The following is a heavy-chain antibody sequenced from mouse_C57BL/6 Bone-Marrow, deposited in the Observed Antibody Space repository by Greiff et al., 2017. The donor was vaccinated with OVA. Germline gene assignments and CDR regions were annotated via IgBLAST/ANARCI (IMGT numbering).Heavy chain of an antibody. CDR3: ARENYGSSEDARDY. J-gene: IGHJ4*01. CDR1: GYTFTSYW. Sequence: QVQLQQPGAELVKPGASVKLSCKASGYTFTSYWMQWVKQRPGQGLEWIGEIDPSDSYTNYNQKFKGKATLTVDTSSSTAYMQLSSLTSEDSAVYYCARENYGSSEDARDYWGQGTSVTVSS. V-gene: IGHV1-50*01. D-gene: IGHD1-1*01. CDR2: IDPSDSYT.